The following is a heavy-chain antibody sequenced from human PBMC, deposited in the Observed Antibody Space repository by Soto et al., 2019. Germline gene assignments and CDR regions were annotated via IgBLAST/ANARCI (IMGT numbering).Heavy chain of an antibody. CDR3: VREDILGVRSFDY. V-gene: IGHV3-48*02. CDR1: GFTFSGYS. J-gene: IGHJ4*02. Sequence: EVQLVESGGGLVQWGGSLRLSCAASGFTFSGYSVNWVRQAPGQGLEWVSYISSGSKTIYYAESVKGRFTVSRDNGRNSQYLQMNSLRDEDTAVYYCVREDILGVRSFDYWGQGTLVTVSS. CDR2: ISSGSKTI. D-gene: IGHD3-9*01.